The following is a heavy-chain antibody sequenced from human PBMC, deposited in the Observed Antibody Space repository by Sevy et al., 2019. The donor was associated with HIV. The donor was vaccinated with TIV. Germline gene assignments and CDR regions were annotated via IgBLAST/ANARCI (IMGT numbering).Heavy chain of an antibody. Sequence: ASVKVSCKVSGYTLTELSIHWVPQAPGKGLEWLVTFDPEDGKTIYAQNFQGRVTMTEDTSTDTTYMELSSLRSEDTAVYYCASTRDYYDSSGYYFDYWGQGTLVTVSS. CDR3: ASTRDYYDSSGYYFDY. CDR1: GYTLTELS. J-gene: IGHJ4*02. CDR2: FDPEDGKT. V-gene: IGHV1-24*01. D-gene: IGHD3-22*01.